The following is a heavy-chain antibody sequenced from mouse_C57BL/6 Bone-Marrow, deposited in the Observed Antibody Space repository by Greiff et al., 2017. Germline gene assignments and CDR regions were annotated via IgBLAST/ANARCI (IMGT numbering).Heavy chain of an antibody. D-gene: IGHD1-1*01. CDR2: IDPETGGT. J-gene: IGHJ4*01. V-gene: IGHV1-15*01. Sequence: QVQLQQSGAELVRPGASVTLSCKASGYTFTDYEMHWVKQTPVHGLEWIGAIDPETGGTAYNQKFKGKAILTADKSSSTAYMDLRSLTSEDSAVYYCTHYYGRGLHAMDYWGQGTSVTVSS. CDR1: GYTFTDYE. CDR3: THYYGRGLHAMDY.